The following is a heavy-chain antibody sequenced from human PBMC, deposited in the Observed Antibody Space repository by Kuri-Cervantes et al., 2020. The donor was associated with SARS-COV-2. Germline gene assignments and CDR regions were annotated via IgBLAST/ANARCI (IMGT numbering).Heavy chain of an antibody. J-gene: IGHJ6*02. CDR1: GGTFISDL. Sequence: SVKVSCKASGGTFISDLISWVRLAPGQGPEWMGGIIPILRTANYAQKFQGRVTITADKSTSTAYMELRSLRSEDTAVYYCARGEGLKAVAETDNFGMAVWGQGTTVTVPS. CDR3: ARGEGLKAVAETDNFGMAV. V-gene: IGHV1-69*10. CDR2: IIPILRTA. D-gene: IGHD6-19*01.